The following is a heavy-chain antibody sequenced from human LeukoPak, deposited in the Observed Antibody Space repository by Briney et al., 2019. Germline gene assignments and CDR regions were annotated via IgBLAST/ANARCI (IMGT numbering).Heavy chain of an antibody. J-gene: IGHJ4*02. CDR2: IHPSGML. Sequence: PSQTRSFTCSVSGASFNSDDQYWNWIRQSPGKGLEWIGSIHPSGMLYNNPSLESRVTMSRDTSKNQFSLNLNSVTAADTAVYFCSRGLDSRKLGYWGQGILVTVSS. V-gene: IGHV4-31*03. D-gene: IGHD3-22*01. CDR1: GASFNSDDQY. CDR3: SRGLDSRKLGY.